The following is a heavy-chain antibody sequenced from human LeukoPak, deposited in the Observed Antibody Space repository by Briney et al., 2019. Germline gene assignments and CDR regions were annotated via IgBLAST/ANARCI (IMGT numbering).Heavy chain of an antibody. J-gene: IGHJ5*02. V-gene: IGHV4-39*07. CDR2: MYYSGST. Sequence: SETLSLTCTVSGGSISSSTYYWGWIRQPPGKGLEWIGSMYYSGSTYYNPSLKSRVTISVDTSKNQFSLKLSSVTAADTAVYYCARDRDANWFDPWGQGTLVTVSS. D-gene: IGHD2-21*01. CDR1: GGSISSSTYY. CDR3: ARDRDANWFDP.